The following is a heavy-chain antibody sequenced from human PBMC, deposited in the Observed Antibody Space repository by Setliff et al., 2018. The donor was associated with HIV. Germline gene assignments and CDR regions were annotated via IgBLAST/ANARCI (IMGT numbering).Heavy chain of an antibody. CDR1: GFSLSTIGMC. CDR2: VNWDDDK. Sequence: LVNPTQTLTLTCSFSGFSLSTIGMCVSWIRQPPGKALEWLARVNWDDDKYYRRSLKSRLTIATGTSKNQVVLTMTNVDPLDTATYFCARSSAAGTSPFDFWGRGTLVTVSS. D-gene: IGHD6-13*01. CDR3: ARSSAAGTSPFDF. V-gene: IGHV2-70*11. J-gene: IGHJ4*02.